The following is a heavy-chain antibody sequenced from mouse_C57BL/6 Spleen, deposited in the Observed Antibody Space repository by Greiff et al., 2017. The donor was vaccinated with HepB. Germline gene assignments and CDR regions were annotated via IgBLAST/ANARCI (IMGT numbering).Heavy chain of an antibody. J-gene: IGHJ1*03. CDR3: ASGLLRYFDV. CDR1: GYTFTDYY. CDR2: INPNNGGT. D-gene: IGHD2-3*01. V-gene: IGHV1-26*01. Sequence: EVQLQQSGPELVKPGASVKISCKASGYTFTDYYMNWVKQSHGKSLEWIGDINPNNGGTSYNQKFKGKATLTVDKSSSTAYMEIRSLTSEDSAVYYCASGLLRYFDVWGTGTTVTVSS.